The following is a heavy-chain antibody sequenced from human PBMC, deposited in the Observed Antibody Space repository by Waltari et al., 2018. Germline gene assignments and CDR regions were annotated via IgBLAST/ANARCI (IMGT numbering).Heavy chain of an antibody. CDR1: GYSFTSYW. CDR2: SYPGDSDT. V-gene: IGHV5-51*01. J-gene: IGHJ4*02. D-gene: IGHD1-1*01. CDR3: ARAIGERGATGLDY. Sequence: EVQLVQSGAEVKKPGESLKISCKGSGYSFTSYWIGWVRQMPGKGLEWMGISYPGDSDTRYSRSCQGQVTSSADKSISSAYLEWSSLKASDTAMYYCARAIGERGATGLDYWGQGTLVTVSS.